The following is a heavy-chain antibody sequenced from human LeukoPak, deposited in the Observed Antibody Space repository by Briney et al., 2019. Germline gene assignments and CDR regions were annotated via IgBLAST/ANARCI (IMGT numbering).Heavy chain of an antibody. CDR1: GFTFSGSA. Sequence: PGGSLRLSCAASGFTFSGSAMHWVRQASGKGLEWVGRIRSKANSYATAYAASVKGRFTISRDDSKNTAYLQMNSLKTEDTAVYYCTRTIMRSLNWFDPWGQGTLVTVSS. D-gene: IGHD1-26*01. J-gene: IGHJ5*02. V-gene: IGHV3-73*01. CDR2: IRSKANSYAT. CDR3: TRTIMRSLNWFDP.